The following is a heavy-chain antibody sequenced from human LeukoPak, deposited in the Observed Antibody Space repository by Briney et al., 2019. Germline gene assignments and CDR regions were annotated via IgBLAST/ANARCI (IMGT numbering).Heavy chain of an antibody. J-gene: IGHJ5*02. Sequence: PSETLSLTCTVSGYSLDTLANWGWIRQSPGKGLEWIGEIYHSGSTNYNPSLKSRVTISVDKSKNQFSLKLSSVTAADTAVYYCAREVGKQQLANWFDPWGQGTLVTVSS. CDR3: AREVGKQQLANWFDP. D-gene: IGHD6-13*01. V-gene: IGHV4-38-2*02. CDR2: IYHSGST. CDR1: GYSLDTLAN.